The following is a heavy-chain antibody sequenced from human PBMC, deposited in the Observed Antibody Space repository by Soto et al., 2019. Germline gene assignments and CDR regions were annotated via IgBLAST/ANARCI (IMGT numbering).Heavy chain of an antibody. CDR1: GFTFSNYS. J-gene: IGHJ4*02. V-gene: IGHV3-21*01. Sequence: EVQLVESGGGLVKPGGSLRLYCAASGFTFSNYSMTWVRQAPGKGLEWVSAISSESTKISYADSVKGRFTISRDNAHSSAFLLMRSLRAEDTAVYYCAKVWDQWLLEIDYWGQGSLVTVAS. CDR3: AKVWDQWLLEIDY. D-gene: IGHD6-19*01. CDR2: ISSESTKI.